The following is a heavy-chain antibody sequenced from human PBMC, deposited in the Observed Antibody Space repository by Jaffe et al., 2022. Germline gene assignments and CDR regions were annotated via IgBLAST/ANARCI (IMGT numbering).Heavy chain of an antibody. J-gene: IGHJ4*02. D-gene: IGHD3-22*01. Sequence: QVQLQESGPGLVKPSQTLSLTCTVSGGSISSGSYYWSWIRQPAGKGLEWIGRIYTSGSTNYNPSLKSRVTISVDTSKNQFSLKLSSVTAADTAVYYCARERITMIVADRGQGTLVTVSS. CDR1: GGSISSGSYY. V-gene: IGHV4-61*02. CDR3: ARERITMIVAD. CDR2: IYTSGST.